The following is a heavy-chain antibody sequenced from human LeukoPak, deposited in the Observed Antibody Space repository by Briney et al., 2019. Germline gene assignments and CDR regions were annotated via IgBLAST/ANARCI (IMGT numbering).Heavy chain of an antibody. J-gene: IGHJ3*02. CDR2: IYYSGST. D-gene: IGHD3-22*01. Sequence: SETLSLTCSVSGGSISSSSYYWGWIRQPPGKGLEWIGSIYYSGSTYYNPSLKSRVTISVDTSKNQFSLKLSSVTAADTAVYYCARGPYSYDSSGAFDIWGQGTMVTVSS. CDR3: ARGPYSYDSSGAFDI. CDR1: GGSISSSSYY. V-gene: IGHV4-39*07.